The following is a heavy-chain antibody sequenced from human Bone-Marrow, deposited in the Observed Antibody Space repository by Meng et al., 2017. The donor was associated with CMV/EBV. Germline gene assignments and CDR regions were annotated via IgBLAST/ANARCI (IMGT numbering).Heavy chain of an antibody. CDR3: AREDFWSGYYSYYYYYYGMDV. J-gene: IGHJ6*02. Sequence: GGSLRLSCAASGFTFDDYAMHWVRQAPGKGLEWVSGISWNSGSIGYADSVKGRFTISRDNAKNSLYLQMNSLRAEDTAVYYCAREDFWSGYYSYYYYYYGMDVWGQGTTVTVSS. V-gene: IGHV3-9*01. CDR1: GFTFDDYA. CDR2: ISWNSGSI. D-gene: IGHD3-3*01.